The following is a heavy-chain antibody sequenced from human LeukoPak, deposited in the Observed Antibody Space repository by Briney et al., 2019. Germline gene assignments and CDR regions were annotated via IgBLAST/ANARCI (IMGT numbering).Heavy chain of an antibody. CDR1: GFTFSSYS. V-gene: IGHV3-21*01. J-gene: IGHJ4*02. D-gene: IGHD3-10*01. CDR2: ISSSSSYI. CDR3: AGVLWFGESAADY. Sequence: GGSLRLSCAASGFTFSSYSMNWVCQAPGKGLEWVSSISSSSSYIYYADSVKGRFTISRDNAKNSLYLQMNSLRAEDTAVYYCAGVLWFGESAADYWGQGTLVTVSS.